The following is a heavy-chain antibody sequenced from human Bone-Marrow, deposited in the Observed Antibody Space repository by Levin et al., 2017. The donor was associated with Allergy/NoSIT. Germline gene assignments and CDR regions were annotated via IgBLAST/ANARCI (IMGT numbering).Heavy chain of an antibody. CDR3: ARDVRGWSDYYFDY. CDR2: ISYDGSNK. CDR1: GFPFSSYA. D-gene: IGHD6-19*01. J-gene: IGHJ4*02. Sequence: LSLTCAASGFPFSSYAMHWVRQAPGKGLEWVAVISYDGSNKYYADSVKGRFTISRDNSKNTLYLQMNSLRAEDTAVYYCARDVRGWSDYYFDYWGQGTLVTVSS. V-gene: IGHV3-30-3*01.